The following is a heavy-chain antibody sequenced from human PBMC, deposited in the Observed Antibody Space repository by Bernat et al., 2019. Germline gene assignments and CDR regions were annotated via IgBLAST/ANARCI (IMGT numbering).Heavy chain of an antibody. D-gene: IGHD6-13*01. Sequence: EVQLVQSGAEVKKPGESLKISCKGSGYSFTSYWLGWVRQMPGKGLEWMGIIYPGDSDTRYSPSFQGQVTISADKSISTAYLQWSSLKASDTAMYYCARHGIAAAGRSNWFDPWGQGTLVTVSS. CDR1: GYSFTSYW. J-gene: IGHJ5*02. CDR3: ARHGIAAAGRSNWFDP. V-gene: IGHV5-51*01. CDR2: IYPGDSDT.